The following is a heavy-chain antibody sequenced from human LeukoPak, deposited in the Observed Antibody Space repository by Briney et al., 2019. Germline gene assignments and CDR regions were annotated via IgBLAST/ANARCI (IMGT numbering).Heavy chain of an antibody. J-gene: IGHJ5*02. D-gene: IGHD2-2*01. CDR2: ISGSGSST. CDR1: GFTFSSYD. Sequence: GGSLRLSCAASGFTFSSYDMSWVRQAPGKGLEWVSGISGSGSSTYYADSVKGRFTISRDNSKSTLYLQMNSLRAEDTAVYYCAKDRHAPGRYCSSTICLPFDPWGQGTLVTVSS. CDR3: AKDRHAPGRYCSSTICLPFDP. V-gene: IGHV3-23*01.